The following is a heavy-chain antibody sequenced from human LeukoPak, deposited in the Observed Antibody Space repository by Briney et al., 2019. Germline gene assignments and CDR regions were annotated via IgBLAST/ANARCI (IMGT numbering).Heavy chain of an antibody. Sequence: GDSLRLSCAASGFTFSDYWIIWFRQAPGKGLEWVGHINQDGSVKDYVDSVKGRFTISRDNANKFSFLQMNSLRAEDTAVYYCAKDKSWNVCDYWGRGTLVTVSS. CDR3: AKDKSWNVCDY. CDR2: INQDGSVK. D-gene: IGHD1-1*01. V-gene: IGHV3-7*01. J-gene: IGHJ4*02. CDR1: GFTFSDYW.